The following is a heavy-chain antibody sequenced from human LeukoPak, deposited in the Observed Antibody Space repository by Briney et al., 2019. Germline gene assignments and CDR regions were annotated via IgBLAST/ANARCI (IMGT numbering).Heavy chain of an antibody. CDR2: INHSGST. Sequence: SETLSHTCAVYGGSFSGYYWSWIRQPPGKGLEWIGEINHSGSTNYNPSLKSRVTISVDTSKNQFSLKLSSVTAADTAVYYCARDSWFGELLFDYWGQGTLVTVSS. D-gene: IGHD3-10*01. CDR1: GGSFSGYY. V-gene: IGHV4-34*01. CDR3: ARDSWFGELLFDY. J-gene: IGHJ4*02.